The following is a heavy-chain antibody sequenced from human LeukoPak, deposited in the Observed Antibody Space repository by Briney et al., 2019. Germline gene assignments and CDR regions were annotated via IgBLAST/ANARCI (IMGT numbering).Heavy chain of an antibody. D-gene: IGHD3-10*01. Sequence: SETLSLTCPVYGGSFSGYYWSWIRQPPGKGLEWIGEINHSGSTNYNPTLKSRVTISVDTSKIQFSLELSSVTASDTAVYYCARAGRITMFRGVNRYNWFDPWGQGTLVTVSS. J-gene: IGHJ5*02. CDR1: GGSFSGYY. V-gene: IGHV4-34*01. CDR3: ARAGRITMFRGVNRYNWFDP. CDR2: INHSGST.